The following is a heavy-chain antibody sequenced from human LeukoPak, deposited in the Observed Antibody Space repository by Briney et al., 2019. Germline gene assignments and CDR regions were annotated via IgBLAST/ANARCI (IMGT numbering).Heavy chain of an antibody. CDR2: INHSGST. V-gene: IGHV4-39*07. Sequence: SETLSLTCTVSGGSIGSTNYYWSWIRQPPGTGLEWIGEINHSGSTNYNPSLKSRVTISVDTSKNQFSLKLSSVTAADTAVYYCARLDRVRGVIIPYYYMDVWGKGTTVTISS. D-gene: IGHD3-10*01. CDR1: GGSIGSTNYY. CDR3: ARLDRVRGVIIPYYYMDV. J-gene: IGHJ6*03.